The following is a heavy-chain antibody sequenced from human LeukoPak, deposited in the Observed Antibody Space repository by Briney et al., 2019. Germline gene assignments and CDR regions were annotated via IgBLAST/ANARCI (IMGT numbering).Heavy chain of an antibody. CDR3: AKAYYYDSSKPDY. D-gene: IGHD3-22*01. CDR2: ISGSGGST. CDR1: GFTVSSNY. J-gene: IGHJ4*02. V-gene: IGHV3-23*01. Sequence: PGGSLRLSCAASGFTVSSNYMSWVRQAPGKGLEWVSAISGSGGSTYYADSVKGRFTISRDNSKNTLYLQMNSLRAEDTAVYYCAKAYYYDSSKPDYWGQGTLVTVSS.